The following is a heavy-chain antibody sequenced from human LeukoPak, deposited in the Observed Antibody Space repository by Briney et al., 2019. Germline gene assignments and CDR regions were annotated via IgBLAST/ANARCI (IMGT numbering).Heavy chain of an antibody. J-gene: IGHJ3*01. CDR1: GYTFTGYY. CDR2: INPNSGGT. D-gene: IGHD2-21*01. CDR3: ARRGDSGAFDV. V-gene: IGHV1-2*02. Sequence: ASVKVSCRPSGYTFTGYYMHWVRQAPGQGLEWIGWINPNSGGTNYAQRFQGRVTMTRDISISTAYMELSRLRSDDTAVYYCARRGDSGAFDVWGQGTMVTVSS.